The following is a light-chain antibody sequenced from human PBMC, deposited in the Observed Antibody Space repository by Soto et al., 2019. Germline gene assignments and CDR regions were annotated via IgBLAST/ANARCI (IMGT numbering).Light chain of an antibody. Sequence: QSVLTQPPSASGSPGQSVTISCTGTSGDVGAYDYVSWYQQHPGKAPKLMIYEVSKRPIGVPDRFSGSKSGNTASLTVSGLQAEDEADYYCSSYAGSNNPYVFGNGTKVTVL. CDR3: SSYAGSNNPYV. CDR2: EVS. J-gene: IGLJ1*01. CDR1: SGDVGAYDY. V-gene: IGLV2-8*01.